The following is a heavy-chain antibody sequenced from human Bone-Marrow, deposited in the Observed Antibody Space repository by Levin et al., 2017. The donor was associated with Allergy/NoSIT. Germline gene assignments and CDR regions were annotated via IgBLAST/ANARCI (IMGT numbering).Heavy chain of an antibody. Sequence: GGSLRLSCAASGFTFSTYTMNWVRQAPGKGLDWVSYITSSSSYIYYADSVKGRFTISRDNAKNSLYLQMNSLRVEDTAVYYCARGLEYSGLPWGQGTLVTVSS. CDR2: ITSSSSYI. CDR1: GFTFSTYT. D-gene: IGHD5-12*01. V-gene: IGHV3-21*01. J-gene: IGHJ5*02. CDR3: ARGLEYSGLP.